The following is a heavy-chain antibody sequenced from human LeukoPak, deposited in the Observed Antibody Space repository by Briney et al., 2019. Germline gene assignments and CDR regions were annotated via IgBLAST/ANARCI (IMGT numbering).Heavy chain of an antibody. J-gene: IGHJ4*02. CDR1: GYSISSGYY. D-gene: IGHD2-15*01. CDR3: ARHGDCSGGSCYSGYYYDSSGYSHFDY. V-gene: IGHV4-38-2*01. Sequence: SETLSLTCAVSGYSISSGYYWGWIRQPPGKGLEWIGSIYHSGSTYYNPSLKSRVTISVDTSKNQFSLKLSSVTAADTAVYYCARHGDCSGGSCYSGYYYDSSGYSHFDYWGQGTLVTVSS. CDR2: IYHSGST.